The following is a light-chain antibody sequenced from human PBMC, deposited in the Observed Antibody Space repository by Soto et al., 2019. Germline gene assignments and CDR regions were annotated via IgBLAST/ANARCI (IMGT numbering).Light chain of an antibody. CDR2: TNN. CDR1: SSNIGINT. CDR3: AAWDDSLNGYV. J-gene: IGLJ1*01. V-gene: IGLV1-44*01. Sequence: QAVVTQPPSTSGTPGQRVTISCSGSSSNIGINTVNWYQQLPGATPKVLIYTNNQRPSGVPDRFSGSKSGTSASLAISGLQSDDEADYYCAAWDDSLNGYVFGTGTQLTVL.